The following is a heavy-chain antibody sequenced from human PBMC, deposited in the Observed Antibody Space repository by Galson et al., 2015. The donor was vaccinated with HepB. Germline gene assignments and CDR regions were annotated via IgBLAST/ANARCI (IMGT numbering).Heavy chain of an antibody. Sequence: SLRLSCAASGFTFSSSSMNWVRQAPGKGLEWVSSISSSSSYIYYADSVKGRFTISRDNAKNSLYLQMNSLRAEDTAVYYCASLSVAGPTGKDYWGQGTLVTVSS. CDR1: GFTFSSSS. D-gene: IGHD6-19*01. CDR3: ASLSVAGPTGKDY. J-gene: IGHJ4*02. V-gene: IGHV3-21*01. CDR2: ISSSSSYI.